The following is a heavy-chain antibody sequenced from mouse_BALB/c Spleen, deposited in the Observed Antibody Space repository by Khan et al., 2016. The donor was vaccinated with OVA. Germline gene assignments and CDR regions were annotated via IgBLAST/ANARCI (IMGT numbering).Heavy chain of an antibody. CDR2: NDPENGNT. CDR1: GFNTKDYY. V-gene: IGHV14-1*02. CDR3: ARMDYEAMDY. J-gene: IGHJ4*01. D-gene: IGHD2-4*01. Sequence: VQLKQSGAELVRPGALVKLSCKASGFNTKDYYIHWVKQRPEQGLEWIGWNDPENGNTIYDSKFQGKASITAETSSNTAYLQLSSLTSEDTAVYYGARMDYEAMDYWGQGTSVTVSS.